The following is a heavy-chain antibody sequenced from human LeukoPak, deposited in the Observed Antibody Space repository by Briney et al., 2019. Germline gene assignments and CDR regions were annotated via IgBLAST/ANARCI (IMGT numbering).Heavy chain of an antibody. J-gene: IGHJ5*02. CDR1: GFTFSTYG. D-gene: IGHD2-15*01. CDR2: ISGSGGTI. CDR3: AKDGCSGGSCYSGVPWFDP. Sequence: GGSLRLSCVASGFTFSTYGINWVRLAPGKGLEWVSYISGSGGTIYYADSVKGRFTVSRDSAKNSVYLQMSSLRAEDTAVYYCAKDGCSGGSCYSGVPWFDPWGQGTLVTVSS. V-gene: IGHV3-48*01.